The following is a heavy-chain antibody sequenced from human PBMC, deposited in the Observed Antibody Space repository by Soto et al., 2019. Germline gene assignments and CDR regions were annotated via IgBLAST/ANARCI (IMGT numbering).Heavy chain of an antibody. D-gene: IGHD3-10*01. Sequence: GGSLRLSCAASGFTFSSYAMSWVRQAPGKGLEWVSAISGSGGSTYYADSVKGRFTISRDNSKNTLYLQMNSLRAEDTAVYYCAKDVYGSGSYYLDYWGQGTLVTVSS. CDR1: GFTFSSYA. CDR3: AKDVYGSGSYYLDY. CDR2: ISGSGGST. V-gene: IGHV3-23*01. J-gene: IGHJ4*02.